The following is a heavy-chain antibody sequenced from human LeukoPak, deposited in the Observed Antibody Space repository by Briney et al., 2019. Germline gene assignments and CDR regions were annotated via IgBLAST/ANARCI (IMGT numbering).Heavy chain of an antibody. J-gene: IGHJ6*03. Sequence: PSETLSLTCAVYGGSFSGYYWSWIRQPPAKGLEWIGEINHSGSTNYNPSLKSRVTISVATSKNQFSLKLSSVTAADTAVYYCARGVGIPYYYMDVWGKGTTVTVSS. CDR2: INHSGST. D-gene: IGHD2-21*01. CDR3: ARGVGIPYYYMDV. CDR1: GGSFSGYY. V-gene: IGHV4-34*01.